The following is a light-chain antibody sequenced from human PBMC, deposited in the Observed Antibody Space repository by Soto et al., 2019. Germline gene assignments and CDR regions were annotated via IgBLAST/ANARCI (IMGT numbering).Light chain of an antibody. CDR3: QQYGSSGT. CDR2: GAS. J-gene: IGKJ1*01. V-gene: IGKV3-20*01. CDR1: QSVSNNY. Sequence: EIVLTQSPGTLSLSPGERATLSCRASQSVSNNYLAWYQQKPGQAPRLLIYGASNRATGIPDRFSGSGSGTDFTLTISRLEPEDSVVYYCQQYGSSGTFGQGTKVEIK.